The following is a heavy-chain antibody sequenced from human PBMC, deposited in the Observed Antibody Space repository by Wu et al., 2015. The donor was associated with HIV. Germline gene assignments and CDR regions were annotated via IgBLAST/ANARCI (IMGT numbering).Heavy chain of an antibody. CDR1: GYTFTSYD. D-gene: IGHD6-13*01. Sequence: QVQLVQSGAEVKKPGASVKVSCKASGYTFTSYDINWVRQATGQGLEWMGWMNPNSGNTGYAQKFQGRVTMTRNTSISTAYMELSSLRSEDTAVYYCARTGGNPAAGAANYYYYGMDVWGQGTTVTVSS. CDR2: MNPNSGNT. CDR3: ARTGGNPAAGAANYYYYGMDV. J-gene: IGHJ6*02. V-gene: IGHV1-8*01.